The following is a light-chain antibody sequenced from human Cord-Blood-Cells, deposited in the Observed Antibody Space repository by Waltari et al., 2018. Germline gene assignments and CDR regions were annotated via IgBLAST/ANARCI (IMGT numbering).Light chain of an antibody. CDR3: CSYAGSSTWV. CDR1: SSDVGSYNL. V-gene: IGLV2-23*01. Sequence: QSALTQPASVSGSPGQSITISCTGTSSDVGSYNLVSWYQQHQGKAPHLMIYEGSTRPSGVPMRFSGSKSGTTASLTFSGLQAEDEADYSCCSYAGSSTWVFGGGTKLTVL. CDR2: EGS. J-gene: IGLJ3*02.